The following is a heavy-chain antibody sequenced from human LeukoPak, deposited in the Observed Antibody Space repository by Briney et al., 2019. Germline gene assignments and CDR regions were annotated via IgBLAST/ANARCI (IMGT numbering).Heavy chain of an antibody. CDR1: GDSMSSIDW. J-gene: IGHJ4*02. CDR3: AANGYYTIEY. V-gene: IGHV4-4*02. Sequence: SETLSLTCAVSGDSMSSIDWWSWVRQPPGKGLEWIGEIHHTGSTNYNPSLKSRVTISVDKSKNQFSLNFNSMSAADSAVCYCAANGYYTIEYWGQGTLVTVSS. CDR2: IHHTGST. D-gene: IGHD1-26*01.